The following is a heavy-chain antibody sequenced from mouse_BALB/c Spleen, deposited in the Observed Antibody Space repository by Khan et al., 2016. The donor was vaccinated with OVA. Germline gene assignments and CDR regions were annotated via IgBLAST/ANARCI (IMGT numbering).Heavy chain of an antibody. J-gene: IGHJ2*01. CDR1: GYTFTSYT. Sequence: QIQLVQSGAELARLGASVKMSCKASGYTFTSYTMHWVKQRPGQGLEWIGYINPSSGYTKYNQKFKDKATLTADKSSSTAYMQLSSRTSEDSAVYYCARTHERWGQGTTLTVSS. CDR2: INPSSGYT. CDR3: ARTHER. V-gene: IGHV1-4*01.